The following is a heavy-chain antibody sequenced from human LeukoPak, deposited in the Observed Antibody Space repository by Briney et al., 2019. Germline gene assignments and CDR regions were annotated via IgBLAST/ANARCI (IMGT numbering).Heavy chain of an antibody. J-gene: IGHJ4*02. CDR2: INHSGST. V-gene: IGHV4-34*01. D-gene: IGHD6-19*01. CDR1: GGSFSGYY. CDR3: ARGAQYSRGWSTVALGFDY. Sequence: PSETLSLTCAVYGGSFSGYYWSWIRQPPGKGLEWIGEINHSGSTNYNPSLKSRVTISVDTSKNQFSLKLSSVTAADTAVYYCARGAQYSRGWSTVALGFDYWGQGTLVTVSS.